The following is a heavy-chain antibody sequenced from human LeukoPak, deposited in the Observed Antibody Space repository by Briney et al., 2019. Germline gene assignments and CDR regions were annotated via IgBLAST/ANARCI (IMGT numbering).Heavy chain of an antibody. V-gene: IGHV6-1*01. J-gene: IGHJ6*02. CDR3: ARDSGGYSYGMDV. D-gene: IGHD1-26*01. Sequence: SQTLSPTCAISGDSVSSNSVAWSWIRQSPSRGLEWLGRTYYRSKWYNDYAVSVKSRITINPDTSKNQFSLQLNSVAPEDTAVYYCARDSGGYSYGMDVWGQGTTVTVSS. CDR2: TYYRSKWYN. CDR1: GDSVSSNSVA.